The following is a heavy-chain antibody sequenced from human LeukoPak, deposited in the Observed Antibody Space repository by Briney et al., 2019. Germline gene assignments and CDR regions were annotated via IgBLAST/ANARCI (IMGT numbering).Heavy chain of an antibody. CDR1: GYTFTSYG. CDR3: ARGDGYSGYDSQGKQFDY. J-gene: IGHJ4*02. V-gene: IGHV1-18*04. CDR2: ISAYNGNT. Sequence: ASVKVSCKASGYTFTSYGISWVRQAPGQGLEWMGWISAYNGNTNYAQKLQGRVTMTTDTSTSTAYMELRSLRSDDTAVYYCARGDGYSGYDSQGKQFDYWGQGTLVTVSS. D-gene: IGHD5-12*01.